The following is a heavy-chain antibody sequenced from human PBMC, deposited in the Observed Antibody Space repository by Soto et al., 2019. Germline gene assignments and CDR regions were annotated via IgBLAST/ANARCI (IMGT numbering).Heavy chain of an antibody. D-gene: IGHD6-19*01. J-gene: IGHJ5*02. CDR1: GGSISSYY. V-gene: IGHV4-59*08. CDR2: IYYSGST. Sequence: SETLSLTCTVSGGSISSYYWSWIRQPPGKGLEWIGYIYYSGSTNYNPSLKSRVTISVDTSKNQFSLKLRSVTAADTAVYYCARFCANYSSGWYEVWFDPWGQGTLVTVSS. CDR3: ARFCANYSSGWYEVWFDP.